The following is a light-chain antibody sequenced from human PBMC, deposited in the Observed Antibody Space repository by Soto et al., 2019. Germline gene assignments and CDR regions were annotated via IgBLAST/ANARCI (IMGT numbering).Light chain of an antibody. CDR3: QQSYNTPLT. J-gene: IGKJ1*01. Sequence: DIQMTQSPASLAASVGDRVTITCQASQTIGTYLNWYRHKPGAAPELLIYDASTLQSCVPSRFRGGGSGTDFTLTISSLQLDDFATYYCQQSYNTPLTFGQGTKVDIK. CDR2: DAS. CDR1: QTIGTY. V-gene: IGKV1-39*01.